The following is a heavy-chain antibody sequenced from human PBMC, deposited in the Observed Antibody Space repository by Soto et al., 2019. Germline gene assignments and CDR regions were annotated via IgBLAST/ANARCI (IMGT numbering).Heavy chain of an antibody. Sequence: QVQLVESGGGVVQPGRSLRLSCAASEFTFSSYAMHWVRQAPGKGLEWVAVISFDGSNQHYGDSVKGRFTISRDNSNNTLYLQLNSLRVEDTAVYYCARDRVVAGIGEVDYWGQGTLVTVSS. CDR1: EFTFSSYA. CDR2: ISFDGSNQ. D-gene: IGHD6-19*01. J-gene: IGHJ4*02. CDR3: ARDRVVAGIGEVDY. V-gene: IGHV3-30-3*01.